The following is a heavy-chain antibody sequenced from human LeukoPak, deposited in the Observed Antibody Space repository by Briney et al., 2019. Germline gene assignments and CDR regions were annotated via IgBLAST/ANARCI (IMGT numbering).Heavy chain of an antibody. CDR3: ARDLWPYDSSGYPGY. V-gene: IGHV4-31*03. CDR2: IYYSGST. Sequence: SQTLSLTCTVSGGSISSGGYYWSWIRQHPGQGLEWIGYIYYSGSTYYNPSLKSRVTISVDTSKNQFSLKLSSVTAADTAVYYCARDLWPYDSSGYPGYWGQGTLVTVSS. D-gene: IGHD3-22*01. CDR1: GGSISSGGYY. J-gene: IGHJ4*02.